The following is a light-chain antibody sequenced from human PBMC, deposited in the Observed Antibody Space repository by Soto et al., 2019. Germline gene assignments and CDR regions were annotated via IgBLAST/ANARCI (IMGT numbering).Light chain of an antibody. CDR1: QSVSSSY. Sequence: EIVLTQSPGTLSLSPGERATLSCRASQSVSSSYLAWYQQKPGQAHRLLMYGASSRSTGIPDRFSGSGCGTAFTLTINRLEPEDVAVYYCQQYGSSPLFTFGPGTKVDIK. V-gene: IGKV3-20*01. J-gene: IGKJ3*01. CDR3: QQYGSSPLFT. CDR2: GAS.